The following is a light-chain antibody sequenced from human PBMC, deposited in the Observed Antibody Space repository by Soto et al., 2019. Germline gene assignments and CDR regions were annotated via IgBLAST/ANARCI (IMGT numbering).Light chain of an antibody. CDR3: QQRSTPLT. Sequence: EIVLTQSPATLSLSPGERATLSCRASQSVSSYLAWYQQKPGQAPRLLIYDASSWATGIPARFSGSGSGTDFTLTISSLEPEDFAVYYCQQRSTPLTFGGGTKVEIK. CDR2: DAS. CDR1: QSVSSY. J-gene: IGKJ4*01. V-gene: IGKV3-11*01.